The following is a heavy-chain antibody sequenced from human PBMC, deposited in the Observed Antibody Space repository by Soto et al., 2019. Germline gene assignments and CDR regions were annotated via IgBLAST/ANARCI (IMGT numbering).Heavy chain of an antibody. V-gene: IGHV3-23*01. J-gene: IGHJ4*02. Sequence: PGGSLRLSCAASGFIFSTYGMSWVRQAPGKGLDWVSGIRGSGGKTYYADSVKGRFTISRDNSKSTLYLQMNSLRAEDTALYYCAKDRFCTGDTRSLSNDYWGQGTLVTVSS. CDR2: IRGSGGKT. CDR1: GFIFSTYG. D-gene: IGHD2-8*02. CDR3: AKDRFCTGDTRSLSNDY.